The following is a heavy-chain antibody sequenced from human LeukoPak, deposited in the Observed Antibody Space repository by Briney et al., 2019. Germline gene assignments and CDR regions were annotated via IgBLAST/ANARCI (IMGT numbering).Heavy chain of an antibody. CDR2: IRSSGSSM. CDR1: GFTFKDYD. D-gene: IGHD2-8*01. CDR3: AKCPPYCTNGVCYTQKYYFDY. Sequence: PGGSLRLSCAASGFTFKDYDMSWIRQAPGKGLEWVSYIRSSGSSMAYIDSVKGRFTISRDNAKNSLYLQMNSLRAEDTAVYYCAKCPPYCTNGVCYTQKYYFDYWGQGTLVTVSS. V-gene: IGHV3-11*01. J-gene: IGHJ4*02.